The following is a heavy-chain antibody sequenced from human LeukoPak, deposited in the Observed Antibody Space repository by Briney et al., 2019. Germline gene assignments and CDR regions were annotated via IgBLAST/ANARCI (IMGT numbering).Heavy chain of an antibody. D-gene: IGHD5-18*01. V-gene: IGHV3-53*01. CDR2: IYSGGST. CDR1: GFTVSSNY. J-gene: IGHJ4*02. Sequence: GGSLRLSCAASGFTVSSNYMSWVRQAPGKGLEWVSVIYSGGSTYYADSVKGRFTISRDNSKNTLNLQMNSPRAEDTAVYYCARERYSYGYFYLDYWGQGTLVTVSS. CDR3: ARERYSYGYFYLDY.